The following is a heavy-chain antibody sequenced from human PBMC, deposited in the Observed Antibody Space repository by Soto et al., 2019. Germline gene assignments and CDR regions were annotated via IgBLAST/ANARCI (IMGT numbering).Heavy chain of an antibody. Sequence: PGGSLRLSCAASGFTFDDYAMHLVRQAPGKGLEWVSCISFNSGSIGYADSVKGRFTISRDNAKNSLYLQMNSLRAEDTALYYSAKDISNRYDFWSGSTPIYHYGMDVWGQGTTVTVSS. CDR2: ISFNSGSI. V-gene: IGHV3-9*01. CDR1: GFTFDDYA. J-gene: IGHJ6*02. CDR3: AKDISNRYDFWSGSTPIYHYGMDV. D-gene: IGHD3-3*01.